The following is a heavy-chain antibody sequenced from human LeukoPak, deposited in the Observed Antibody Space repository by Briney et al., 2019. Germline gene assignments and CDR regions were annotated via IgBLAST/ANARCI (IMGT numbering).Heavy chain of an antibody. V-gene: IGHV3-66*01. CDR3: AQGYVWGSYRQDY. CDR1: GFTVSSNY. CDR2: IYSGGST. D-gene: IGHD3-16*02. Sequence: GGSLRLSCAVSGFTVSSNYMSWVRQAPGKGLEWVSVIYSGGSTYYADSVKGRFTISRDNSKNTLYLQMNSLRAEDTAVYYCAQGYVWGSYRQDYWGQGTLVTVSS. J-gene: IGHJ4*02.